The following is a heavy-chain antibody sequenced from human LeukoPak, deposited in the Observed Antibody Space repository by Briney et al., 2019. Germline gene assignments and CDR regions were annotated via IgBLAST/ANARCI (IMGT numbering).Heavy chain of an antibody. D-gene: IGHD6-6*01. V-gene: IGHV4-34*01. J-gene: IGHJ6*03. Sequence: SETLSLTCTVSGGSISGYYWSWIRQPPGKGLEWIGEINHSGSTNYNPSLKSRVTISVDTSKNQFSLKLSSVTAADTAVYYCARVKRARIAARHTDYYYYYYMDVWGKGTTVTVSS. CDR3: ARVKRARIAARHTDYYYYYYMDV. CDR1: GGSISGYY. CDR2: INHSGST.